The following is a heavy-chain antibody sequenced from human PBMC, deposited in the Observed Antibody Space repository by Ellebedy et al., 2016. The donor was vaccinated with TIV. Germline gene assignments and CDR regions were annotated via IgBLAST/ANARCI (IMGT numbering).Heavy chain of an antibody. V-gene: IGHV3-7*03. Sequence: GESLKISCAASGFTFTTYWMSWVRQAPGTGLEWVANIKQDGSEKYYVDSVKDRFTISRDNAKNSLYLQMNSLRAEDTAVYYCAIRGRYWGQGTLVTVSS. D-gene: IGHD3-10*01. CDR3: AIRGRY. CDR2: IKQDGSEK. J-gene: IGHJ4*02. CDR1: GFTFTTYW.